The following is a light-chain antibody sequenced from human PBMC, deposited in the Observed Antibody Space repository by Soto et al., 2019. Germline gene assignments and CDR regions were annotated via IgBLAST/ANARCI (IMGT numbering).Light chain of an antibody. Sequence: EILLTQSPTTLSLSPGERATLSCRASQSISRSLAWYQQKPGQAPRLLIYGASSRATGIPDRFSGSGSGTDFTLTISRLEPEDFAVYYCQQYGSPTWTFGQGTKVDI. CDR1: QSISRS. CDR2: GAS. CDR3: QQYGSPTWT. J-gene: IGKJ1*01. V-gene: IGKV3-20*01.